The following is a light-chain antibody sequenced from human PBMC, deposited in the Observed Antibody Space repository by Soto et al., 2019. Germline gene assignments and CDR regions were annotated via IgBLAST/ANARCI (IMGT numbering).Light chain of an antibody. J-gene: IGLJ2*01. CDR3: AQGERSWSVGV. CDR2: DND. V-gene: IGLV1-51*01. Sequence: QSVLTQPPSVSAAPGQKVTISCSGSSSNIGNNYVSWYQQLPGTAPKLLIYDNDKRPSGIPDRFSGSKSGTSATLGVTGLQIGDGADYYCAQGERSWSVGVFGEGTQLTVL. CDR1: SSNIGNNY.